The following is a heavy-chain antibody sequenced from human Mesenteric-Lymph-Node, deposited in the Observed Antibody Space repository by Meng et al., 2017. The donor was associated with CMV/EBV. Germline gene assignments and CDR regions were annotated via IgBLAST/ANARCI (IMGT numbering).Heavy chain of an antibody. CDR1: GDSVSSNTAA. CDR2: AFYRSKWYY. V-gene: IGHV6-1*01. Sequence: CVVSGDSVSSNTAAWNWIRQSPARGLEWLGRAFYRSKWYYDYPLSLRSRVTINADTSKNQFSLQLKSVTPEDTAVYFCARDPDWGWLDFWGQGTLVTVSS. D-gene: IGHD3-16*01. J-gene: IGHJ4*02. CDR3: ARDPDWGWLDF.